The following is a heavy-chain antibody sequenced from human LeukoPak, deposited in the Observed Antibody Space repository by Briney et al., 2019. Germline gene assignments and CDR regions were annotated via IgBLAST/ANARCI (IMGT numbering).Heavy chain of an antibody. V-gene: IGHV1-46*01. Sequence: ASVKVSCKASGYTFTSYGISWVRQAPGQGLEWMGIINPSGGTSYAQKLQGRITMTRDTSTSTLLMELSSLRSEDTAVYYCATDLWFGEPGGTWGQGTLVTVSS. J-gene: IGHJ5*02. CDR3: ATDLWFGEPGGT. CDR1: GYTFTSYG. CDR2: INPSGGT. D-gene: IGHD3-10*01.